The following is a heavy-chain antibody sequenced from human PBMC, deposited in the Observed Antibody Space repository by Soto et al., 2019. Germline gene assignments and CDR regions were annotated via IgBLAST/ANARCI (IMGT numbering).Heavy chain of an antibody. D-gene: IGHD3-3*01. J-gene: IGHJ4*02. CDR2: ISGSGGST. Sequence: PGGSLRLSCAASGFTFSSYAMSWVRQAPGKGLEWVSAISGSGGSTYYADSVKGRFTISRDNSKNTLYLQMNSLRAEDTAVYYCAKKDYDFWSGYYGIDYWGQGTLVTVSS. V-gene: IGHV3-23*01. CDR3: AKKDYDFWSGYYGIDY. CDR1: GFTFSSYA.